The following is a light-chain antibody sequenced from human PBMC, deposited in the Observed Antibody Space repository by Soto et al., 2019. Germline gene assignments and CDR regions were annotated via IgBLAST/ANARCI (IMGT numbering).Light chain of an antibody. Sequence: VISQSPATKYVFPGERAKLSCRASQSVRSNLAWYQQKPGQSPRLLIYGASTRATGIPARFSGSGSGTDFTLTISSLQPEDFATYYCQQLERYPSTVGGGTKVDIK. CDR3: QQLERYPST. J-gene: IGKJ4*01. CDR1: QSVRSN. V-gene: IGKV3-15*01. CDR2: GAS.